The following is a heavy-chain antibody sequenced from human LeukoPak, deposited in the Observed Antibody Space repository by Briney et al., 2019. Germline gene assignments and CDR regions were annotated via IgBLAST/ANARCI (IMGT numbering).Heavy chain of an antibody. V-gene: IGHV3-21*01. Sequence: GGSLRLSCAASGFTFSSYSMNWVRQAPGKGLEWVPSISSSSSYIYYADSVKGRLTISRDNAKNSLYLQMNSLRAEDTAVYYCARVIVVVPAAHSPYYGMDVWGQGTTVTVSS. CDR3: ARVIVVVPAAHSPYYGMDV. CDR1: GFTFSSYS. J-gene: IGHJ6*02. D-gene: IGHD2-2*01. CDR2: ISSSSSYI.